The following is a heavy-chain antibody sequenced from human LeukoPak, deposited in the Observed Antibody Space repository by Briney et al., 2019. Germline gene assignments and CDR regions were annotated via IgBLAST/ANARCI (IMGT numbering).Heavy chain of an antibody. V-gene: IGHV3-7*01. CDR1: GGSISSSSYY. CDR2: IRQDESER. D-gene: IGHD3-10*01. CDR3: ARLSAYYYGSYFYYYMDV. J-gene: IGHJ6*03. Sequence: ETLSLTCTVSGGSISSSSYYWGWIRQPPGKGPEWVANIRQDESERYFADSVKGRFTISRDNAKKSVYLHMSSLRAEDTALYYCARLSAYYYGSYFYYYMDVWGKGTTVTVSS.